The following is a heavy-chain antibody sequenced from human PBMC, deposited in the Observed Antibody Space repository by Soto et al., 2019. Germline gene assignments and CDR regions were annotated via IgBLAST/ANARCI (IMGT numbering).Heavy chain of an antibody. J-gene: IGHJ4*02. CDR3: ATQQFFDASGFSFDQ. CDR2: IKSKTDGETV. CDR1: GISFTTAW. Sequence: GSLRLSCVGSGISFTTAWMNWVRQAPGKGLEWVGRIKSKTDGETVDYAAPVRGRFIISRDDSKNTVYLSVSGLKTEDTAIYYCATQQFFDASGFSFDQWGQGSLVTVS. V-gene: IGHV3-15*01. D-gene: IGHD3-22*01.